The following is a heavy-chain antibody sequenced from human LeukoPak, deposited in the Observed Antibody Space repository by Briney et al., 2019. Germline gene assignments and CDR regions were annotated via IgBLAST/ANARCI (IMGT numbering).Heavy chain of an antibody. CDR2: IRYDGSNK. Sequence: GGSLRLSCAASGFTFSSYGMHWVRQAPGKGLEWVAFIRYDGSNKYYADSVKGRFTISRDNSKNTLYLRMNSLRAEDTAVYYCANGDYYDSSGYYPFDYWGQGILVTVSS. V-gene: IGHV3-30*02. D-gene: IGHD3-22*01. CDR1: GFTFSSYG. CDR3: ANGDYYDSSGYYPFDY. J-gene: IGHJ4*02.